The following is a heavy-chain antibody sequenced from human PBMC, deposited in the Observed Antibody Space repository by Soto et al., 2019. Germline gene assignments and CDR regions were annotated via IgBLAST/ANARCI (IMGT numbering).Heavy chain of an antibody. CDR2: INAGNGNT. Sequence: QVQLVQSGAEVKKPGASVKISCKASGYTFTDYTVQWVRQAPGQRLEWMGRINAGNGNTKYSQIFQGRITVTRDTSASTAYMELSSLTSEDSAVYYCAKGRYCSGGYCFSESHFDCWGQGTLVTVSS. D-gene: IGHD2-15*01. V-gene: IGHV1-3*01. CDR1: GYTFTDYT. J-gene: IGHJ4*02. CDR3: AKGRYCSGGYCFSESHFDC.